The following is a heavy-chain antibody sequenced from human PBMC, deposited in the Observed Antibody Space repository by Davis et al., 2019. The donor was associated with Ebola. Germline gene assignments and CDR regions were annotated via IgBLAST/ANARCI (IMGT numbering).Heavy chain of an antibody. CDR2: ISSIGSTI. CDR1: GFTFSDYY. D-gene: IGHD3-16*01. Sequence: GGSLRLSCAASGFTFSDYYMSWIRQAPGKGPEWVSYISSIGSTIYYADSVKGRFTISRDNAKNSLYLQMNSLRAEDTAVYYCTREGELWITFPDYWGQGTQVTVSS. CDR3: TREGELWITFPDY. J-gene: IGHJ4*02. V-gene: IGHV3-11*01.